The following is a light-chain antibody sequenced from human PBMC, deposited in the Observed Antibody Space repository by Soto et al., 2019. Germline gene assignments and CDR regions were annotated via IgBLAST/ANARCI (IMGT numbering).Light chain of an antibody. V-gene: IGKV3-15*01. CDR2: GAS. J-gene: IGKJ1*01. Sequence: EIVMTQSPATLSVSPGERATLSCRASQSVGSNLAWYQQKPGQAPRLLIYGASTRATGIPARFSGSGSGTEFTITISSLQSEDFAIYCCQQYNNWPPDRTFGQGTKVEIK. CDR3: QQYNNWPPDRT. CDR1: QSVGSN.